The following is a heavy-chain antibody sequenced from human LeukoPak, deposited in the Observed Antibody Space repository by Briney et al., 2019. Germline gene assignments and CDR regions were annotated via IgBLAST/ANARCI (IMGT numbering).Heavy chain of an antibody. CDR1: GFTFSSYE. J-gene: IGHJ4*02. CDR2: ISSSGNTV. D-gene: IGHD1-26*01. V-gene: IGHV3-48*03. CDR3: ARVYSGSYYAFDY. Sequence: GGSLRLSCAASGFTFSSYEMNWVRQAPGKGLEWVSYISSSGNTVYYADSVKGRFTISRDEAKNSLFLQMNGLRAEDTAVYYCARVYSGSYYAFDYWGQGTLVTVSS.